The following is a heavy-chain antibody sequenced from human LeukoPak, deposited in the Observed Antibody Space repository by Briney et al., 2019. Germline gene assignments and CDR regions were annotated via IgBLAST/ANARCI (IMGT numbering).Heavy chain of an antibody. CDR3: AKDATSGYYYLDY. CDR1: GFTLSSDG. V-gene: IGHV3-30*18. D-gene: IGHD3-22*01. CDR2: ILYTGSNE. J-gene: IGHJ4*02. Sequence: GGSLRLSCAASGFTLSSDGMHWVRPAPGMGLEWVALILYTGSNEYYADSVQGRFTISRDSSRNTWYLPMNSLRAQDTAVYYCAKDATSGYYYLDYWGQGTLVTVSS.